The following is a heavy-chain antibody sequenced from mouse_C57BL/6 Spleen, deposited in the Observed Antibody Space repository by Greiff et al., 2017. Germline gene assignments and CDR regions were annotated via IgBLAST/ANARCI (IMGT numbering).Heavy chain of an antibody. Sequence: EVHLVESGGGLVKPGGSLKLSCAASGFTFSDYGMHWVRQAPEKGLEWVAYISSGSSTNYYADTVKGRFTISRDNAKNTLFLQMTSLRSEDTAMYYCARGVGSAMDYWGQGTSVTVSS. V-gene: IGHV5-17*01. CDR1: GFTFSDYG. J-gene: IGHJ4*01. CDR3: ARGVGSAMDY. D-gene: IGHD1-1*02. CDR2: ISSGSSTN.